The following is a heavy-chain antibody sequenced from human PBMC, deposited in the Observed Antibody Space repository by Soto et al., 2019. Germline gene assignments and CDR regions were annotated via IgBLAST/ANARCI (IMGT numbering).Heavy chain of an antibody. V-gene: IGHV5-10-1*01. Sequence: GESLKISCKGSGYSFTSYWISWVRQMPGKGLEWMGRIDPSDSYTNYSPSFQGHVTISADKSISTAYLQWSSLKASDTAMYYCARMAGSGSYYRYYYYGMDAWGQGTTVTVSS. CDR3: ARMAGSGSYYRYYYYGMDA. D-gene: IGHD3-10*01. CDR1: GYSFTSYW. J-gene: IGHJ6*02. CDR2: IDPSDSYT.